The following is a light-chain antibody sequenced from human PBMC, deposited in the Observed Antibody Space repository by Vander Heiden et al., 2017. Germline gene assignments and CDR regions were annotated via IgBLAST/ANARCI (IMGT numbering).Light chain of an antibody. Sequence: EILLTLCPFSLPVTPGEPASLSCRSSQSLLHSNGYNYLDWYLQKPGQSPQLLISLGSNRASGVPDRFSGSGSGTDFTLKISRVEAEDVGVYYCMQALQTPFTFGPGTKVDIK. CDR2: LGS. V-gene: IGKV2-28*01. CDR3: MQALQTPFT. CDR1: QSLLHSNGYNY. J-gene: IGKJ3*01.